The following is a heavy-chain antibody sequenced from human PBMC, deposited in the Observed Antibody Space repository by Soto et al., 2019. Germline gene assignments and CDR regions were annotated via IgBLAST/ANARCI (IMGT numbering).Heavy chain of an antibody. V-gene: IGHV3-23*01. Sequence: SLRLSCAASGFRFRTRAMSWVRQAPGKGLEGVASIRPGGDSTYYADSVKGRFAVSRDNSNVTLYLQMDSLRVEDTAIYYCTTHEEGAPWAGGFDSWGQGTLVTVSS. D-gene: IGHD1-26*01. J-gene: IGHJ5*01. CDR3: TTHEEGAPWAGGFDS. CDR2: IRPGGDST. CDR1: GFRFRTRA.